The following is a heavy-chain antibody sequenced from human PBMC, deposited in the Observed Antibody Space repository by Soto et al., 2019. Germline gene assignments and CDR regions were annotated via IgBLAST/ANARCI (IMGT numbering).Heavy chain of an antibody. D-gene: IGHD6-13*01. J-gene: IGHJ5*02. Sequence: GGSLRLSCAASGFTVSSYYMSWVRQAPGKGLEWVGRIKSKTDGGTTDYAAPVKGRFTISRDDSKNTVYLQINSLTTEDTAVYYCTPIPQHLTHNWYDPWGQGTLVTVSS. CDR2: IKSKTDGGTT. CDR1: GFTVSSYY. V-gene: IGHV3-15*01. CDR3: TPIPQHLTHNWYDP.